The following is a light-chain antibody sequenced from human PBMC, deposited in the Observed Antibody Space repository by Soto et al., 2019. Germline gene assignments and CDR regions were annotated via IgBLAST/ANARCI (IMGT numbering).Light chain of an antibody. CDR2: DAS. Sequence: DIQMTQSPSTLSASVGDRVTITCRASQSISSWLAWYQQKPGKAPKLLIYDASSLESGVTSRFSGSGSGTEFTLTISSLQPDDFATYYCQQYNSYSSRTFGQGTKVEIK. V-gene: IGKV1-5*01. CDR1: QSISSW. CDR3: QQYNSYSSRT. J-gene: IGKJ1*01.